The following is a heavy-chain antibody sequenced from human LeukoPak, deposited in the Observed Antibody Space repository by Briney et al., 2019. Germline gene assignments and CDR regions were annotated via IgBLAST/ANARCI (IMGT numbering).Heavy chain of an antibody. CDR1: GYTFTSYD. CDR3: ARYDSSGPIGYYYGMDV. Sequence: GASVKVSCKASGYTFTSYDINWVRQASGQGLEWMGWMNPNNGNTGYAQKFQGRVTNTADESTSTAYMELSSLRSEDTAVYYCARYDSSGPIGYYYGMDVWGQGTTVTVSS. D-gene: IGHD3-22*01. CDR2: MNPNNGNT. V-gene: IGHV1-8*01. J-gene: IGHJ6*02.